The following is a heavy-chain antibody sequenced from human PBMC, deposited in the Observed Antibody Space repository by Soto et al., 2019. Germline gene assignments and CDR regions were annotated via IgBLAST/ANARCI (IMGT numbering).Heavy chain of an antibody. Sequence: PGGSLRLSCAASGFNFNSYTINWVRQAPGKRLEWLSSISSSGYIFSTDLVRGRFTISRDNAKNSVYLQISSLRAEDTAVYFCARDCSGGSCYPGMDVWGQGTTVTVSS. D-gene: IGHD2-15*01. CDR1: GFNFNSYT. CDR2: ISSSGYI. J-gene: IGHJ6*02. CDR3: ARDCSGGSCYPGMDV. V-gene: IGHV3-21*01.